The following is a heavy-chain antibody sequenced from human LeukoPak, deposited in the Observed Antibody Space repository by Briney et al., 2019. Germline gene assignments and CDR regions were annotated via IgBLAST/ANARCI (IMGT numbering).Heavy chain of an antibody. V-gene: IGHV3-74*01. CDR2: INSDGSST. CDR1: GFTFSSYW. D-gene: IGHD1-26*01. CDR3: ARRYSGSYYDFDY. Sequence: PGGSLRLSCAASGFTFSSYWMHWVRQAPGKGLVWVSRINSDGSSTSYADSVKGRFTISRDNAKNTLYLQMNSLRAEDTAVYYCARRYSGSYYDFDYWGQGTLVTVCS. J-gene: IGHJ4*02.